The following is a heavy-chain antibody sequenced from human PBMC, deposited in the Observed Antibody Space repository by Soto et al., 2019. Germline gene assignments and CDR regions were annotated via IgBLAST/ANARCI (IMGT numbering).Heavy chain of an antibody. CDR3: ARRKGIKYWFDP. J-gene: IGHJ5*02. D-gene: IGHD3-10*01. Sequence: SETLSLTCTVCGGSISSSSYYWGWIRQPPGKGLEWIGSIYYSGSTYYNPSLKSRVTISVDTSKNQFSLKLSSVTAADTAVYYCARRKGIKYWFDPWGQGTLVTVSS. CDR1: GGSISSSSYY. CDR2: IYYSGST. V-gene: IGHV4-39*01.